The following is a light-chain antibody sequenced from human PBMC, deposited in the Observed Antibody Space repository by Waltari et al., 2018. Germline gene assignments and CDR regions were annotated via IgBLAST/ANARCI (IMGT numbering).Light chain of an antibody. CDR1: QSFSSSY. J-gene: IGKJ2*01. CDR2: AAS. CDR3: QQYGRSPRYT. V-gene: IGKV3-20*01. Sequence: IVMTQSPGTLSLSPGERATLTCRASQSFSSSYLVWYQQKPGQAPRLLMYAASKRATGIPDRFIGSGSGTDFTLTISRLYPEDFAVYYCQQYGRSPRYTFGQGTKLEIK.